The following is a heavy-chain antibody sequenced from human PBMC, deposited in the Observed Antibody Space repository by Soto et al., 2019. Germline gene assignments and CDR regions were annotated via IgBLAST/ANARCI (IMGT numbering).Heavy chain of an antibody. D-gene: IGHD6-13*01. J-gene: IGHJ6*02. CDR2: INAGNGNT. V-gene: IGHV1-3*01. CDR3: AREQQLNYYNDGTDV. Sequence: QVQLVQSGAEVKKPGASVKVSCKASGYTFTSYAMHWVRQAPGQRLEWMGWINAGNGNTKYSQKFQGRVTITRDTSASTSYMEPSSLRSEDTAVYYCAREQQLNYYNDGTDVWGQGTTVTVSS. CDR1: GYTFTSYA.